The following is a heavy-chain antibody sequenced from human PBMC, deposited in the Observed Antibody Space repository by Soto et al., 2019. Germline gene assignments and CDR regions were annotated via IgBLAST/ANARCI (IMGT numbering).Heavy chain of an antibody. CDR3: AKDISQFVYIVTAIDY. CDR1: GFTFSSYG. J-gene: IGHJ4*02. CDR2: ISYDGSNK. D-gene: IGHD5-12*01. V-gene: IGHV3-30*18. Sequence: PGGSLRLSCAASGFTFSSYGMHWVRQAPGKGLEWVAVISYDGSNKYYADSVKGRFTISRDNSKNTLYLQMNSLRAEDTAVYYCAKDISQFVYIVTAIDYWGQGTLVTVSS.